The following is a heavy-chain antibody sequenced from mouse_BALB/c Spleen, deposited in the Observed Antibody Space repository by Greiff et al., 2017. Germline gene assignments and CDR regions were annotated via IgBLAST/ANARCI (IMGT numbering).Heavy chain of an antibody. CDR1: GFNIKDYY. CDR2: IDPENGDT. D-gene: IGHD1-1*01. CDR3: NGAHCYGPPFAY. V-gene: IGHV14-4*02. J-gene: IGHJ3*01. Sequence: VHVKQSGAELVRSGASVKLSCTASGFNIKDYYMHWVKQRPEQGLEWIGWIDPENGDTEYAPKFQGKATMTADTSSNTAYLQLSSLTSEDTAVYYCNGAHCYGPPFAYWGQGTLVTVSA.